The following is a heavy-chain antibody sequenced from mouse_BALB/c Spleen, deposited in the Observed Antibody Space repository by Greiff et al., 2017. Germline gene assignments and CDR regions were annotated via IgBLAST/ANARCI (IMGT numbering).Heavy chain of an antibody. J-gene: IGHJ4*01. CDR1: GFSLTSYG. CDR3: AREGWLRPYYAMDY. D-gene: IGHD2-2*01. Sequence: VKLVESGPGLVAPSQSLSITCTVSGFSLTSYGVHWVRQPPGKGLEWLGVIWAGGSTNYNSALMSRLSISKDNSKSQVFLKMNSLQTDDTAMYYCAREGWLRPYYAMDYWGQGTSVTVSS. V-gene: IGHV2-9*02. CDR2: IWAGGST.